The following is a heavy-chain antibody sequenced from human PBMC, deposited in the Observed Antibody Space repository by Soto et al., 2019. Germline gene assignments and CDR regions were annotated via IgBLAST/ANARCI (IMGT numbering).Heavy chain of an antibody. V-gene: IGHV3-33*05. Sequence: QVQLVESGGGVVQPVTSLRLSCAASGFTFGFYGMHWVRQAPGKGLEWVAAIASDGGHKFYADSVKGRFTTSRDNYKNTPHLQMNSLRVETTAIYCCARDPPGGDAAPRGADLWGQGTMVTVSS. D-gene: IGHD2-15*01. CDR1: GFTFGFYG. CDR2: IASDGGHK. J-gene: IGHJ3*01. CDR3: ARDPPGGDAAPRGADL.